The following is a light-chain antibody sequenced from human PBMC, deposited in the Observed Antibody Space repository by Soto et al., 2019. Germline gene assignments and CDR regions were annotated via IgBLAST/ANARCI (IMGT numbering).Light chain of an antibody. V-gene: IGKV1-27*01. CDR3: QNYTRATFT. J-gene: IGKJ5*01. CDR2: AAS. Sequence: DIQMTQSPSSLSASVGDRVTITCRASQGISNYLAWYQQKPGKVPKLLIYAASALHSGVPSRFSGSGSGADLTITISRLQPEDVATYYCQNYTRATFTFGQGTRLEIK. CDR1: QGISNY.